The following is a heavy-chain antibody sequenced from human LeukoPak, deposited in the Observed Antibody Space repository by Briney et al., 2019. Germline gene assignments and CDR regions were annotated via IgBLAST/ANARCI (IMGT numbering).Heavy chain of an antibody. CDR2: INHSGST. V-gene: IGHV4-34*01. J-gene: IGHJ4*02. Sequence: PSETLSLTCAVYGGSLSGYYWSWIRQPPGKGLEWIGEINHSGSTNYNPSLKSRVTISLDTSKNQFSLKLSSVTAADTAVYYCARVGSSGNDYWGQGTLVTVSS. D-gene: IGHD3-22*01. CDR1: GGSLSGYY. CDR3: ARVGSSGNDY.